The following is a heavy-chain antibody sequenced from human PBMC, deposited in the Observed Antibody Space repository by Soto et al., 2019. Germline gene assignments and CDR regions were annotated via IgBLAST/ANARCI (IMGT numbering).Heavy chain of an antibody. CDR1: GFTFSGSS. V-gene: IGHV3-73*01. J-gene: IGHJ4*02. CDR3: TRVTETGFPFDY. D-gene: IGHD3-9*01. Sequence: GGSLRLSCTASGFTFSGSSMHWVRQASGKGLEWIGHIRSKANSYATAYAASVKGRFTISRDDSKNTAYLQMNSLKSEDTAVYYCTRVTETGFPFDYWGQGTLVTVSS. CDR2: IRSKANSYAT.